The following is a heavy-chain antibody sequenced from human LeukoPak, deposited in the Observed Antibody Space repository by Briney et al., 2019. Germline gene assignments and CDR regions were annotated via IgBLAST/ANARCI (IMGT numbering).Heavy chain of an antibody. J-gene: IGHJ4*02. Sequence: SETLSLTCAVYGGPFSGYYWSWIRQPPGKGLEWIGEINHSGSTNYNPSLKSRVTISVDTSKNQFPLKLSSVTAADTAVYYCASGGVTAMADWGQGTLVTVSS. V-gene: IGHV4-34*01. CDR1: GGPFSGYY. CDR2: INHSGST. CDR3: ASGGVTAMAD. D-gene: IGHD2-21*02.